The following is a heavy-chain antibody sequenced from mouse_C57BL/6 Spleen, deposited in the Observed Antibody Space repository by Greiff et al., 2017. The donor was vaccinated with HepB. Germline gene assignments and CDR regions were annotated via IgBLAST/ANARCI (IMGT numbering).Heavy chain of an antibody. CDR3: ARYSNYWFYYFDY. CDR1: GYTFTGYW. J-gene: IGHJ2*01. D-gene: IGHD2-5*01. Sequence: QVQLKESGAELMKPGASVKLSCKATGYTFTGYWIEWVKQRPGHGLEWIGEILPGSGNTNYNEKFKGKATFTADTSSNTAYMQLCSLTTEDSAIYCCARYSNYWFYYFDYWGQGTTLTVSS. V-gene: IGHV1-9*01. CDR2: ILPGSGNT.